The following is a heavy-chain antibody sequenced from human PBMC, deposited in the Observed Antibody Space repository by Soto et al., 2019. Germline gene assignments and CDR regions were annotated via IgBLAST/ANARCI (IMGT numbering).Heavy chain of an antibody. J-gene: IGHJ4*02. Sequence: QLQLQESGPGLVKPSETLSLTCTVSGGSISSSSYYWGWIRQPPGKVLEWIGSIYYSGSTYYNPSLKSRVPISVDTSKNQFSLKLSSVTAAETAVYYCATLWFGEGNYWGQGTLVTVSS. CDR3: ATLWFGEGNY. D-gene: IGHD3-10*01. CDR2: IYYSGST. CDR1: GGSISSSSYY. V-gene: IGHV4-39*01.